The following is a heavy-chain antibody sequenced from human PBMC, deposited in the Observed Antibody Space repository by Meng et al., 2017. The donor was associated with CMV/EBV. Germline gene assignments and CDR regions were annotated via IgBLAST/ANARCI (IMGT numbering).Heavy chain of an antibody. CDR1: GGTFSSYA. V-gene: IGHV3-23*03. CDR2: IYSGGSST. J-gene: IGHJ6*02. D-gene: IGHD4-11*01. CDR3: AKDLVIPLNSTPYYYGMDV. Sequence: SCKASGGTFSSYAMSWVRQAPGKGLEWVSVIYSGGSSTYYADSVKGRFTISRDNSKNTLYLQMNSLRAEDTAVYYCAKDLVIPLNSTPYYYGMDVWGQGTTVTVSS.